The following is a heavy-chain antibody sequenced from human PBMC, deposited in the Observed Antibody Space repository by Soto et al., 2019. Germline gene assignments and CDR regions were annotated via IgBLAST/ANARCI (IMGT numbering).Heavy chain of an antibody. D-gene: IGHD3-22*01. V-gene: IGHV4-59*08. CDR2: IYYSGST. J-gene: IGHJ6*03. CDR3: ARRHYDRTYYYYYYMDV. Sequence: SETLSLTCTVSGGSISSYYWSWIRQPPGKGLEWIGYIYYSGSTNYNPSLKSRVTISVDTSKNQFSLKLSSVTAADTAVYYCARRHYDRTYYYYYYMDVWGKGTTVTVSS. CDR1: GGSISSYY.